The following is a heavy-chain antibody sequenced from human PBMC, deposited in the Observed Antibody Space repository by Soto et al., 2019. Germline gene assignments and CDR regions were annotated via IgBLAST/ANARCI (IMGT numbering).Heavy chain of an antibody. CDR1: GFTFSSYA. CDR3: ARDRLRYNWNDFPYYYYGMDV. CDR2: ISYDGSNK. J-gene: IGHJ6*02. Sequence: QVQLVESGGGVVQPGRSLRLSCAASGFTFSSYAMNWFRQAPGKGLEWVAVISYDGSNKYYADSVKGRFTISRDNSKNTLYLQMNSLRAEDTAVYYCARDRLRYNWNDFPYYYYGMDVWGQGTTVTVSS. V-gene: IGHV3-30-3*01. D-gene: IGHD1-1*01.